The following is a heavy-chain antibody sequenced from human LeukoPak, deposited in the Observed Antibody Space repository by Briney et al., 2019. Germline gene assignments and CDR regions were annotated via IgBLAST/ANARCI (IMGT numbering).Heavy chain of an antibody. Sequence: PSETLSLTCTVSGDSILESTYYWAWLRQPPGKGLEWIGVINYSGSTYYNPSLRSRVTISVDTSKNQFSLKLNSVTASDTSVYYCARGYDFWGQGTLVTVSS. CDR1: GDSILESTYY. CDR2: INYSGST. J-gene: IGHJ4*02. V-gene: IGHV4-39*01. D-gene: IGHD3-22*01. CDR3: ARGYDF.